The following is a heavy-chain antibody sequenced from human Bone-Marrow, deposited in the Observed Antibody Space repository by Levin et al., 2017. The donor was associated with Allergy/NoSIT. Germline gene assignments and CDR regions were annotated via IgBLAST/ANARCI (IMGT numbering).Heavy chain of an antibody. CDR2: IGGSSI. D-gene: IGHD6-19*01. CDR3: ARDTVLDGTPFDY. V-gene: IGHV3-48*01. Sequence: LSLTCAASGFVFSSYSMNWVRQAPGKGLEWIAYIGGSSIYYADSVQGRFTISRDNARNSLSLQMNSLRVEDTAVYYCARDTVLDGTPFDYWGQGTLVTVSS. J-gene: IGHJ4*02. CDR1: GFVFSSYS.